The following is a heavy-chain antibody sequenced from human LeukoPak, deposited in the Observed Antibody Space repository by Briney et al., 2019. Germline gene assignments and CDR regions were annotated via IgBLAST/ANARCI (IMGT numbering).Heavy chain of an antibody. D-gene: IGHD2-15*01. CDR1: GYTFTSYG. CDR3: ARVVVVERFFDY. CDR2: ISAYNGNT. Sequence: ASVKVSCKAPGYTFTSYGISWVRQAPGQGLEWMGWISAYNGNTNYAQKLQGRVTMTTNTSTSTAYMELRSLRSDDTAVYYCARVVVVERFFDYWGQGTLVTVAS. V-gene: IGHV1-18*01. J-gene: IGHJ4*02.